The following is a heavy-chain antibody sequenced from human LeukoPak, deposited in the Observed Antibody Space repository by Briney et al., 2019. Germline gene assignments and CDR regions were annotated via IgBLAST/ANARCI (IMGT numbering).Heavy chain of an antibody. V-gene: IGHV1-2*04. CDR2: ISPNSGGT. J-gene: IGHJ4*02. Sequence: GASVKVSCKASGYTFTGYYMHWVRQAPGQGLEWMGWISPNSGGTNYAQKFQGWVTMTRDTSISTAYMELSRLRSDDTAVYYCARERSVYFDYWGQGTLVTVSS. CDR1: GYTFTGYY. CDR3: ARERSVYFDY.